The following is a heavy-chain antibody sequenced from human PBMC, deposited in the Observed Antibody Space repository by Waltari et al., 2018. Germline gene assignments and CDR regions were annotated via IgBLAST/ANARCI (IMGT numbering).Heavy chain of an antibody. V-gene: IGHV3-74*03. CDR3: GRAASGTYSPDY. J-gene: IGHJ4*02. CDR2: IRSDESHH. Sequence: EVHLVESGGGLVQPGGSLTLSCAGSAFTFSDYAFHWVRQSPGKGLEGVSRIRSDESHHTYGDSLKGRFIISRDNAKNSVYLQMTSLTLDDTAMYYCGRAASGTYSPDYWGRGTLVTVSS. CDR1: AFTFSDYA. D-gene: IGHD1-26*01.